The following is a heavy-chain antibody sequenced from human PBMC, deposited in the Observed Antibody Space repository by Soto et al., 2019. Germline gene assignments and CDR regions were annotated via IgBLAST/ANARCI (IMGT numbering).Heavy chain of an antibody. D-gene: IGHD2-15*01. CDR1: GGSISSGGYY. Sequence: QVQLQESGPGLVKPSQTLSLTCTVSGGSISSGGYYWSWIRQHPGKGLEWIGYIYYSGSTYYNPSLKSRVTISVDTSKKQFSLKLSSVTAADTAVYYCARTYIVVVVDATLRMWFDPWGQGTLVTVSS. CDR2: IYYSGST. J-gene: IGHJ5*02. CDR3: ARTYIVVVVDATLRMWFDP. V-gene: IGHV4-31*03.